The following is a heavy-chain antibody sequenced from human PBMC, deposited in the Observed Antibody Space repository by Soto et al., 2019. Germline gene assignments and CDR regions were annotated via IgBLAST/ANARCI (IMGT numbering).Heavy chain of an antibody. V-gene: IGHV2-70*19. CDR2: VRWDDGK. CDR1: GFSLNTGGMC. J-gene: IGHJ6*02. CDR3: VRTHGGYTAYYGMDV. D-gene: IGHD5-12*01. Sequence: SGPTLVNPSQTLTLTCTFSGFSLNTGGMCLSWVRQPTGKALEWLAVVRWDDGKHFSTSLRNRISVSKDASGDRVVLTMANMDPADSGTYYCVRTHGGYTAYYGMDVWGPGTTVTVPS.